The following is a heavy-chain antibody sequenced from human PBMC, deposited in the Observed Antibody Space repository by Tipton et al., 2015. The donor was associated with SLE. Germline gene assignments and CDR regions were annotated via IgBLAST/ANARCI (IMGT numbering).Heavy chain of an antibody. J-gene: IGHJ3*02. D-gene: IGHD1-20*01. CDR1: GGSIRSSSYY. CDR3: GSRDNWNPVDI. CDR2: IYYSGGT. Sequence: TLSLTCTVSGGSIRSSSYYWGWIRQPPGKGLEWIGSIYYSGGTYYNPSLKSRVTISVDMSKNQFSLKLSPVTAADTAVYYCGSRDNWNPVDIWGQGTMVTVSS. V-gene: IGHV4-39*01.